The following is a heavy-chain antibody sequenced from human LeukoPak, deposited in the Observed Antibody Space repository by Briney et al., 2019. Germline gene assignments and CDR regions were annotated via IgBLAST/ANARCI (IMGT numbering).Heavy chain of an antibody. CDR2: ISGSGGST. D-gene: IGHD6-19*01. CDR3: AKGAVAGLSQTYYYGMDV. J-gene: IGHJ6*02. V-gene: IGHV3-23*01. Sequence: PGGSLRLSCAASGFTFRSYALSWVRQALGKGLEWVSAISGSGGSTYYADSVKGRFTISRDNSRNTLYLQMNSLRAEDTAVYYCAKGAVAGLSQTYYYGMDVWGQGTTVTVSS. CDR1: GFTFRSYA.